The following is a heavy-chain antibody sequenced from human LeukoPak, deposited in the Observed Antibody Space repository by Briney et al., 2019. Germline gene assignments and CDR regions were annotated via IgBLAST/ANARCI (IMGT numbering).Heavy chain of an antibody. CDR3: ARARPRVGFLEWFVFDY. CDR1: GGSISSGSYY. Sequence: SETLSLTCTVSGGSISSGSYYWSWIRQPAGKGLEWIGRIYTSGSTNYNPSLKSRVTISVDTSKNQFSLKLSSVTAADTAVYYCARARPRVGFLEWFVFDYWGQGTLVTVSS. V-gene: IGHV4-61*02. J-gene: IGHJ4*02. D-gene: IGHD3-3*01. CDR2: IYTSGST.